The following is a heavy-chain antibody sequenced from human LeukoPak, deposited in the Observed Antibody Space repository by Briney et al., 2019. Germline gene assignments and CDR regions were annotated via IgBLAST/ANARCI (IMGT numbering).Heavy chain of an antibody. CDR2: ISGSGGRT. Sequence: GGSLRLSCVTSGFMFSTYAMSWVRQAPGKGLEWVSAISGSGGRTYYADSVKGRFTISRDNSKNTLYLQMNSLRAEDTAVYYCAKSVAGTETDYYFDYWGQGTLVTVSS. V-gene: IGHV3-23*01. J-gene: IGHJ4*02. D-gene: IGHD6-19*01. CDR1: GFMFSTYA. CDR3: AKSVAGTETDYYFDY.